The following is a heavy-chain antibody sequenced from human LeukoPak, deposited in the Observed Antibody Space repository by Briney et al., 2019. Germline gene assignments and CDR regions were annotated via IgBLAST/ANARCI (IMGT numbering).Heavy chain of an antibody. CDR2: INAYNGDT. J-gene: IGHJ4*02. CDR1: GYTFSTYG. V-gene: IGHV1-18*01. D-gene: IGHD3-10*01. CDR3: ARAYGSGSYYVKAADY. Sequence: GASVKVSCEASGYTFSTYGINWVRQAPGQGLEWIGWINAYNGDTKYAQRLQGRVTMTADTSTTTAYMELRALRSDDTAVYYCARAYGSGSYYVKAADYWGQGTLVTVSS.